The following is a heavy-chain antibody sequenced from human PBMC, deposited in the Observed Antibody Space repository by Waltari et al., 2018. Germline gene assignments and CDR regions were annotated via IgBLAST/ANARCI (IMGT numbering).Heavy chain of an antibody. V-gene: IGHV4-59*01. Sequence: QVQLQESGPGLVKPSETLSLTCSVSGRSISLYYWHWIRQSPGKGLEWIGNVYYTGRTNYNPSLKSRVIISVDTSKSQFSLMLRSVTAADTATYYCARLRREYDYDGMDVWGQGTAITVSS. CDR2: VYYTGRT. J-gene: IGHJ6*02. CDR3: ARLRREYDYDGMDV. CDR1: GRSISLYY.